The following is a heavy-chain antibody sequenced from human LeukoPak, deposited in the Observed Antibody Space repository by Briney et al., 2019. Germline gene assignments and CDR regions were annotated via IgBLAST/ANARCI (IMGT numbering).Heavy chain of an antibody. Sequence: SVKVSCKASGGTFSSYAISWVRQAPGQGLEWMGGIIPIFGTADYAQKFQGRVTITADESTSTAYMELSSLRSEDTAVYYCARDYPRNQWPVMPVYTGFDPWGQGTLVTVSS. V-gene: IGHV1-69*13. D-gene: IGHD6-19*01. J-gene: IGHJ5*02. CDR3: ARDYPRNQWPVMPVYTGFDP. CDR2: IIPIFGTA. CDR1: GGTFSSYA.